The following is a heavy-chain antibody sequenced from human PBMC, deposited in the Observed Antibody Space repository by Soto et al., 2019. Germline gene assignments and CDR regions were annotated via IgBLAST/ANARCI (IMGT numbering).Heavy chain of an antibody. J-gene: IGHJ6*02. D-gene: IGHD5-18*01. CDR2: ISGSGGST. CDR3: AKGRLWIQLWERPYCYGMDV. Sequence: PGGSLRLSCAASGFTFSSYAMSWVRQAPGKGLEWVSAISGSGGSTYYADSVKGRFTISRDNSKNTLYLQMNSLRAEDTAVYYCAKGRLWIQLWERPYCYGMDVWGQGTTVTVSS. V-gene: IGHV3-23*01. CDR1: GFTFSSYA.